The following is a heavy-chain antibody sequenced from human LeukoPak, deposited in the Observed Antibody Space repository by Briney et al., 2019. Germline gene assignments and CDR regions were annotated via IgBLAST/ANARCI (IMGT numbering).Heavy chain of an antibody. CDR1: GFTFSSYA. CDR2: IYSGGRT. J-gene: IGHJ4*02. CDR3: ARGYYFDY. V-gene: IGHV3-66*01. Sequence: GGSLRLSCAASGFTFSSYAMNWVRQAPGKGLEWVSVIYSGGRTYYADSVKGRFTISRDNSKNTLYLQMNSLRAEDTAMYYCARGYYFDYWGQGTLVTVSS.